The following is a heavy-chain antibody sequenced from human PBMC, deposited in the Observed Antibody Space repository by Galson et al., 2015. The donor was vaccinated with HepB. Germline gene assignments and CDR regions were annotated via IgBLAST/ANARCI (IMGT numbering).Heavy chain of an antibody. CDR3: ARGRIEDIVVVVAATPSPFDY. CDR2: INHSGST. J-gene: IGHJ4*02. V-gene: IGHV4-34*01. CDR1: GGSFSGYY. Sequence: SLTCAVYGGSFSGYYWSWIRQPPGKGLEWIGEINHSGSTNYNPSLKSRVTISVDTSKNQFSLKLSSVTAADTAVYYCARGRIEDIVVVVAATPSPFDYWGQGTLVTVSS. D-gene: IGHD2-15*01.